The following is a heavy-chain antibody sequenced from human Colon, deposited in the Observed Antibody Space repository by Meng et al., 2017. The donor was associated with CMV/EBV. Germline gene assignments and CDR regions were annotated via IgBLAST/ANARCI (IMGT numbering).Heavy chain of an antibody. Sequence: QRVQSGAGVKEPGASVKVSCKTSGYTFNGYFMHWVRQAPGQGLEWMGWINPVTGDTSYAQKFQVRVTMARDTSISTAYMELSSLRSDDTAVYYCATFGGDFDYWGQGTLVTVSS. J-gene: IGHJ4*02. CDR3: ATFGGDFDY. D-gene: IGHD3-3*01. CDR2: INPVTGDT. CDR1: GYTFNGYF. V-gene: IGHV1-2*02.